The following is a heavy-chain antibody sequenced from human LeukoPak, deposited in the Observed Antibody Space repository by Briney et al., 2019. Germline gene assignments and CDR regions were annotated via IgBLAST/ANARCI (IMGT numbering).Heavy chain of an antibody. CDR1: GFTFSHAW. D-gene: IGHD3-10*02. CDR3: AELGMTMIGGV. J-gene: IGHJ6*04. V-gene: IGHV3-48*04. Sequence: GGSLRLSCAASGFTFSHAWMNWVRQAPGKGLEWVSYISSSGSTIYYADSVKGRFTISRDNAKNSLYLQMNSLRAEDTAVYYCAELGMTMIGGVWGKGTTVTISS. CDR2: ISSSGSTI.